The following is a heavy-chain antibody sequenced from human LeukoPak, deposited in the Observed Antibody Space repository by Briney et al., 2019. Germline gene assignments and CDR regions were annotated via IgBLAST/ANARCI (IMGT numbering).Heavy chain of an antibody. D-gene: IGHD1-26*01. V-gene: IGHV3-74*01. CDR1: GFTFSGYW. J-gene: IGHJ4*02. CDR2: IRSDGSIT. Sequence: PGGSLRLSCAASGFTFSGYWVHWVRQAPGKGLAWVSVIRSDGSITTYADSVKGRFTISRDTAKNTLYLQMNSLRAEDTAVYYCARDGRSGNFDKWGQGTLVSVS. CDR3: ARDGRSGNFDK.